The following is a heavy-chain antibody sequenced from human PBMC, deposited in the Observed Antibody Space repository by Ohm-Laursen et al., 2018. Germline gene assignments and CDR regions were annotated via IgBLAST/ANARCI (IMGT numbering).Heavy chain of an antibody. D-gene: IGHD4-17*01. CDR3: ASYHGRTVITTHYFDS. CDR2: INHSGST. V-gene: IGHV4-34*01. J-gene: IGHJ4*02. Sequence: LQTLSLTCAVYGGSFNGYYWSWIRQPPGKGLEWIGEINHSGSTKYNPSLKSRVTISVDTSKNQSSLKLSSVTAADTAVYYCASYHGRTVITTHYFDSWGQGTLVTVSS. CDR1: GGSFNGYY.